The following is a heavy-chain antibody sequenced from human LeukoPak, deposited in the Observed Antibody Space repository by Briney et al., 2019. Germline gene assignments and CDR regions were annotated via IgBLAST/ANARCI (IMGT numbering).Heavy chain of an antibody. Sequence: GGSLRLSCAASGFTFSSYAMSWVRQAPGKGLEWVSTISGSGGSTNYADSAKGRFTISRDNSKNTLHLQMNSLRAEDTAVYHCAKDCGSGWGIDYWGQGTLVTVSS. CDR3: AKDCGSGWGIDY. D-gene: IGHD6-19*01. CDR1: GFTFSSYA. V-gene: IGHV3-23*01. CDR2: ISGSGGST. J-gene: IGHJ4*02.